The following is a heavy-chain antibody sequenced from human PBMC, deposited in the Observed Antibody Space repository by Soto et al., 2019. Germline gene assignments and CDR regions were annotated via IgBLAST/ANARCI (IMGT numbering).Heavy chain of an antibody. D-gene: IGHD5-12*01. CDR3: AGPRDGYKDYHYYGMDV. CDR1: VVSISGCGYY. CDR2: IYYSGST. Sequence: PAGTLSLTCTASVVSISGCGYYWGWLRQPPGMGLEWNGSIYYSGSTYYNPSLKKRVTIAVDTSKNQFSLKLSSVTAADTAVYYCAGPRDGYKDYHYYGMDVWGQGTTVTVSS. J-gene: IGHJ6*02. V-gene: IGHV4-39*01.